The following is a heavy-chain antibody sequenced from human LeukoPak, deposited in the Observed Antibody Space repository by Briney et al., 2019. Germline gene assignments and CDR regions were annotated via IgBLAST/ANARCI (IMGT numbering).Heavy chain of an antibody. CDR3: AKPHTTGWYFNH. D-gene: IGHD6-19*01. CDR2: IYYSGTT. Sequence: SETLSLTCTVSGGSFTTYYWSWIRQPPGKGLEWIGYIYYSGTTNYNPSLKSRVTMSLDTSKNQFSLKLTSVTAADTAVYYCAKPHTTGWYFNHWGQGTLVTVSS. J-gene: IGHJ4*02. CDR1: GGSFTTYY. V-gene: IGHV4-59*01.